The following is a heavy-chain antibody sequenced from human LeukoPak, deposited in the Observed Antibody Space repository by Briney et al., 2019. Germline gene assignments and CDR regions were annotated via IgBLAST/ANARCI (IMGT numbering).Heavy chain of an antibody. CDR2: VSGGGGT. CDR1: GFTFSSYA. J-gene: IGHJ4*02. D-gene: IGHD2-15*01. Sequence: PGGSLRLSCAASGFTFSSYAMSWVRQAPGKGLDWVSAVSGGGGTYYADSVKGRFTISRDNSKNTLYLQMNSLRAEDTAIYYCAKGASGPFDYWGQGTLVTVSS. CDR3: AKGASGPFDY. V-gene: IGHV3-23*01.